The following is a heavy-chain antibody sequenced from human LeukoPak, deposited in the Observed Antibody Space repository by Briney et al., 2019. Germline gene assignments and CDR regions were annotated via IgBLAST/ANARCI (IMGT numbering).Heavy chain of an antibody. Sequence: ASVKVSCKASGYTFTGYFIHWVRQAPGQGLEWMGWINPNSGGTNYAQKFQARVTMTRDTSISTAYMELSRLRSDDTAVYYCARDERYDSSGYPFDYWGRGTLVTVSS. D-gene: IGHD3-22*01. V-gene: IGHV1-2*02. CDR2: INPNSGGT. J-gene: IGHJ4*02. CDR3: ARDERYDSSGYPFDY. CDR1: GYTFTGYF.